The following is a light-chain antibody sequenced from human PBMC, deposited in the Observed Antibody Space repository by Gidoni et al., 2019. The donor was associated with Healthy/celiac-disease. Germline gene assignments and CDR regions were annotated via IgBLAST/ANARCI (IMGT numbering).Light chain of an antibody. CDR2: WAS. CDR1: QSVLYSSNNKNY. Sequence: DIVLPQSPDSLAVSLGERATINCKSSQSVLYSSNNKNYLAWYQQKPGQPPKLLIYWASTRESGVPDRFSGSGSGTDFTLTISSLQAEDVAVYYCQQYYSTPWTFGQXTKVEIK. V-gene: IGKV4-1*01. J-gene: IGKJ1*01. CDR3: QQYYSTPWT.